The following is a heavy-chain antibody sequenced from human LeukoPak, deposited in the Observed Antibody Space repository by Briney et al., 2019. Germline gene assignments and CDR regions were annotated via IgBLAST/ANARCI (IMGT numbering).Heavy chain of an antibody. V-gene: IGHV4-34*01. CDR2: ITHNGGT. D-gene: IGHD1-26*01. J-gene: IGHJ6*03. Sequence: SETLSLTCAVYGGSFRGYFWGWVRQTPGKGLEWLGEITHNGGTNYMPSLSGRVSVSQDVSKNQFSLKLSSVTAADTGVYYCARGNSGSHWGDHYFYMDVWGKGTTVIVSS. CDR1: GGSFRGYF. CDR3: ARGNSGSHWGDHYFYMDV.